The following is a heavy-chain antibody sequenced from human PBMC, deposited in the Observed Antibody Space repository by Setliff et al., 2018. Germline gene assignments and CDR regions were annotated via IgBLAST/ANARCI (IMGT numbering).Heavy chain of an antibody. CDR2: IYYSGST. D-gene: IGHD1-26*01. CDR3: ARPVGAHRGY. Sequence: SETLSLTCTVSGGSISSHYWSWIRQPPGKGLEWIGSIYYSGSTNYNPSLKSRVTISVDTSKYQFSLKLSSVTAADTAGDYWARPVGAHRGYWGQGTLVTVSS. CDR1: GGSISSHY. V-gene: IGHV4-59*11. J-gene: IGHJ4*02.